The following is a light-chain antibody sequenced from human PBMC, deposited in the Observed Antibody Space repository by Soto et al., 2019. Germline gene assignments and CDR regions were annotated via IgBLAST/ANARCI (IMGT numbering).Light chain of an antibody. CDR3: QQYNSYSGAFT. CDR1: QGIINC. Sequence: DSPTTQSPSTLSASVGDRVTISCRASQGIINCLAWYQQKPGKAPKLLIYKASSLESGVPSRFSGSGSGTEFTLTISSLQPDDFATYYCQQYNSYSGAFTFGPGTKVDIK. CDR2: KAS. J-gene: IGKJ3*01. V-gene: IGKV1-5*03.